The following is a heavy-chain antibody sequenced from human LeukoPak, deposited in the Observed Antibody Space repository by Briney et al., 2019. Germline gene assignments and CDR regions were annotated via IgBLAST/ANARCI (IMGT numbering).Heavy chain of an antibody. V-gene: IGHV3-64*01. Sequence: GGSLRLSCAASGFTFSSYAMHWVRQAPGKGLEYVSAISSNGGSTYYANSVKGRFTISRDYSKNTLYLQMGSLRAEDMAVYYCARGSSEGCGGDCYSYYFDYWRQGTLVTVSS. J-gene: IGHJ4*02. CDR2: ISSNGGST. D-gene: IGHD2-21*02. CDR1: GFTFSSYA. CDR3: ARGSSEGCGGDCYSYYFDY.